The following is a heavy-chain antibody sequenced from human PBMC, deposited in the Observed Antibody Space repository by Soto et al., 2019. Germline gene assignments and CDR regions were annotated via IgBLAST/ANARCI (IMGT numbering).Heavy chain of an antibody. CDR1: GFIFNTYA. D-gene: IGHD3-22*01. V-gene: IGHV3-23*01. CDR2: ISTSGGST. J-gene: IGHJ4*02. Sequence: GGSLRLSCAASGFIFNTYAMTWVRQAPGKGLEWVSRISTSGGSTYYADSVKGRFTISRDNSKNTLYLQMNSLRAEDTAVYYCAKDWATAWLPDSWGQGTLVTVSS. CDR3: AKDWATAWLPDS.